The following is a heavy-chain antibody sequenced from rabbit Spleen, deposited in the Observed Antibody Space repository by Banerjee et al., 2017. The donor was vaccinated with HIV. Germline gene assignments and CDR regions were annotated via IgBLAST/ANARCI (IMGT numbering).Heavy chain of an antibody. CDR1: GFSFSSSDY. CDR2: IAGSSSDFT. V-gene: IGHV1S40*01. CDR3: ARDAATSFSSYGMDL. J-gene: IGHJ6*01. D-gene: IGHD8-1*01. Sequence: QSLEESGGGLVQPEGSLALTCKASGFSFSSSDYICWVRQAPGKGLEWISCIAGSSSDFTYSATWAKGRFTISKTSSTTVTLQMTSLTVADTATYFCARDAATSFSSYGMDLWGPGTLVTVS.